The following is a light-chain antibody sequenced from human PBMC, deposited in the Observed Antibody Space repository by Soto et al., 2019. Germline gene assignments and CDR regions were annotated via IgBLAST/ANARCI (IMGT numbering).Light chain of an antibody. CDR3: SSYTGSSTHVV. V-gene: IGLV2-14*01. CDR2: DVS. CDR1: SINFGGYNY. J-gene: IGLJ2*01. Sequence: QSALTQPASVSGSPGQSITISCTGTSINFGGYNYVSWYQQHPGKAPKLMIYDVSNRPSGVSNRFSGSKSGNTASLTISGLQAEDEADYYCSSYTGSSTHVVFGGGTQLTVL.